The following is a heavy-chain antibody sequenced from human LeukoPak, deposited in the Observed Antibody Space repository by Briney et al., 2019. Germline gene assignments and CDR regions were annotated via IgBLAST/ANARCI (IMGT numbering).Heavy chain of an antibody. D-gene: IGHD3-10*01. Sequence: GGSLRLSCAASGFTFSSYAMSLVRHAPGKGLEWVSAISGSGGSTYYADSVKGRFTISKDNSKKTLYLQMNSLRAEDTTVYYCTKGGGVHSHSDWGQGTLVTVSS. CDR2: ISGSGGST. CDR1: GFTFSSYA. J-gene: IGHJ4*02. CDR3: TKGGGVHSHSD. V-gene: IGHV3-23*01.